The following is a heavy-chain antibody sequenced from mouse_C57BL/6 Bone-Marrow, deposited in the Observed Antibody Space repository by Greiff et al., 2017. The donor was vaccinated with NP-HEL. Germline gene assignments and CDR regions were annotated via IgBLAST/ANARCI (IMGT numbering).Heavy chain of an antibody. V-gene: IGHV5-6*01. CDR2: ISSGGSYT. J-gene: IGHJ1*03. D-gene: IGHD2-3*01. CDR1: GFTFSSYG. Sequence: EVKLVESGGDLVKPGGSLKLSCAASGFTFSSYGMSWVRQTPDKRLEWVATISSGGSYTYYPDSVKGRFTIPRDNAKNTLYLQMSSLKSEDTAMYYCARQDGYYDWYFDVWGTGTTVTVSS. CDR3: ARQDGYYDWYFDV.